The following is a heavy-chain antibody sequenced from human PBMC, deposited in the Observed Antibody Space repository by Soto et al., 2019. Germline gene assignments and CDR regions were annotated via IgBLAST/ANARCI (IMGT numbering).Heavy chain of an antibody. D-gene: IGHD1-26*01. CDR2: MNPNSGNT. J-gene: IGHJ6*03. CDR1: GYTFTSYD. CDR3: ARDPSGGYYYYMDV. V-gene: IGHV1-8*01. Sequence: ASVKVSCKASGYTFTSYDINWVRQATGQGLEWMGWMNPNSGNTGYAQKFQGRVTMTRNTSISTAYMELSSLRSEDTAVYYCARDPSGGYYYYMDVWGKGTTVTVSS.